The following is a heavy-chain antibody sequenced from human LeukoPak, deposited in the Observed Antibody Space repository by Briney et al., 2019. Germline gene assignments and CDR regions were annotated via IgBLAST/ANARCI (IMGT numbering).Heavy chain of an antibody. D-gene: IGHD3-9*01. Sequence: GGSLRLSCAASGFPFSSNWMSGVRQAPGKGPEWVANIKQDGSEKYYVDSVKGRFTISRDNAKNSLYLQINSLRAEDTAVYYCASFLTNYGMDVWGQGTTVTVSS. J-gene: IGHJ6*02. CDR1: GFPFSSNW. CDR3: ASFLTNYGMDV. V-gene: IGHV3-7*05. CDR2: IKQDGSEK.